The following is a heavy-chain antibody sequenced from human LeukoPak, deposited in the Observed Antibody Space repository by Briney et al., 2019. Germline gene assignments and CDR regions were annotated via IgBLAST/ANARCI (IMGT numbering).Heavy chain of an antibody. D-gene: IGHD4-11*01. CDR1: GGSISSGDYY. J-gene: IGHJ4*02. CDR2: IYYSGST. Sequence: SETLSLTCTVSGGSISSGDYYWSWIRQPPGKGLEWIGYIYYSGSTCYNPSLKSRVTISVDTSKNRFSLKLSSVTAADTAVYYCARVRVFYSYFDYWGQGTLVTVSS. V-gene: IGHV4-30-4*01. CDR3: ARVRVFYSYFDY.